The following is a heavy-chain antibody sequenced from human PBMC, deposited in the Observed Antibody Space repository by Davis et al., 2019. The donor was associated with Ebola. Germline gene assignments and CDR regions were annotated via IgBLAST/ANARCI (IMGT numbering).Heavy chain of an antibody. CDR2: IYYSGST. Sequence: MPSETLSLTCTVSGCSISSYYWSWTRPPPGKGLEWIGYIYYSGSTNYNPSLKSRVTISVDTSTNQFSLKLSSVTAADTAVYYWARRSAYNYDILTGNSTGNWFDPWGQGTLVTVSS. CDR3: ARRSAYNYDILTGNSTGNWFDP. J-gene: IGHJ5*02. V-gene: IGHV4-59*08. CDR1: GCSISSYY. D-gene: IGHD3-9*01.